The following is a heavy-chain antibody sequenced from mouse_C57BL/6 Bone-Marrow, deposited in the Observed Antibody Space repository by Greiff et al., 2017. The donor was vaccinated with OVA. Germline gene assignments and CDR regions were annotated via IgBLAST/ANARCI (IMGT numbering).Heavy chain of an antibody. CDR1: GYTFTSYW. J-gene: IGHJ1*01. V-gene: IGHV1-64*01. CDR2: IHPNSGST. CDR3: ARSLNWYFDV. Sequence: VQLQQPGAELVKPGASVQLSCKASGYTFTSYWMHWVKQRPGQGLEWIGMIHPNSGSTNYNEKFKSKATLTVDKSSSTAYMQLSSLTSEDSAVYYCARSLNWYFDVWGAGTTVTVSS.